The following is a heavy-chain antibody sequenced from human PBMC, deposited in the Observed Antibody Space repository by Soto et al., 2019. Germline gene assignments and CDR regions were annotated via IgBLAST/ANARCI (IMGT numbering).Heavy chain of an antibody. CDR1: GGSISSGDYY. CDR3: ARGRSYYDSGALTSYDY. V-gene: IGHV4-30-4*01. Sequence: PSETLSLTCTVSGGSISSGDYYWSWIRQPPGKGLEWIGYIYYSGSTYYNPSLKSRVTISVDTSENQFSLKLSSVTAADTAVYYCARGRSYYDSGALTSYDYWGQGTLVTVSS. D-gene: IGHD3-22*01. J-gene: IGHJ4*02. CDR2: IYYSGST.